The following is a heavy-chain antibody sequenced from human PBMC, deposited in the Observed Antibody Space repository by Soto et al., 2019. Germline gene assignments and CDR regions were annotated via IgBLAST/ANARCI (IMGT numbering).Heavy chain of an antibody. CDR2: INHSGST. D-gene: IGHD6-13*01. Sequence: PSETLSLTCTVSGGSVSSGYYWSWIRQPPGKGLEWIGEINHSGSTNYNPSLKSRVTISVDTSKNQFSLKLSSVTAADTAVYYCARGGYSSSWDTGYYFDYWGQGTLVTVSS. CDR1: GGSVSSGYY. V-gene: IGHV4-34*01. J-gene: IGHJ4*02. CDR3: ARGGYSSSWDTGYYFDY.